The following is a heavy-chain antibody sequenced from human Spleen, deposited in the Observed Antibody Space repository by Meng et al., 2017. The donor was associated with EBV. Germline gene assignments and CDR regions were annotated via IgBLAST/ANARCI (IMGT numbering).Heavy chain of an antibody. CDR3: ARAAATVDF. D-gene: IGHD4-17*01. CDR2: ISPHNDDT. V-gene: IGHV1-18*01. J-gene: IGHJ4*02. CDR1: GYPFTSYG. Sequence: QVQLVQAGSEVQKPGASVKVSCKASGYPFTSYGISWVRQAPGQGLEWMGWISPHNDDTNYAQNLQGRLTMTKDTSTSTAYMEPRSLRSDDTAVYYCARAAATVDFWGQGTLVTVSS.